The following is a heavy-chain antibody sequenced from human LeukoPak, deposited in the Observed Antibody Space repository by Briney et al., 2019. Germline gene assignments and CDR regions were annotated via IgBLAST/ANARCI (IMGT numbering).Heavy chain of an antibody. J-gene: IGHJ4*02. V-gene: IGHV4-39*01. CDR1: GGSISSSSYY. D-gene: IGHD2-15*01. CDR2: IYYSGST. Sequence: SETLSLTCTVSGGSISSSSYYWGWIRQPPGKGLEWIGSIYYSGSTYYNPSLKSRVTISVDTSENQFSLKLSSVTAADTAVYYCARHLTVVVAVFDYWGQGTLVTVSS. CDR3: ARHLTVVVAVFDY.